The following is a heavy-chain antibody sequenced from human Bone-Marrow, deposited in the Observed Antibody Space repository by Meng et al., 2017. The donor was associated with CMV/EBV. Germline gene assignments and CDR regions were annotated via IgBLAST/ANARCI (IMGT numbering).Heavy chain of an antibody. Sequence: GGSLRLSCKGSGYSFTSYWIGWVRQMPGKGLEWMGIIYPGDSDTRYSPSFQGQVTISADKSISTAYLQWSSLKASDTAMYYCARTRVVPAAMEFDYWGQGTLVTVSS. CDR2: IYPGDSDT. CDR1: GYSFTSYW. J-gene: IGHJ4*02. CDR3: ARTRVVPAAMEFDY. V-gene: IGHV5-51*01. D-gene: IGHD2-2*01.